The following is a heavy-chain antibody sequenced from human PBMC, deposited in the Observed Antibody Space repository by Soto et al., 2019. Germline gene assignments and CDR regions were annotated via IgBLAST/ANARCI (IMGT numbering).Heavy chain of an antibody. CDR2: IFDSGNT. D-gene: IGHD2-15*01. CDR3: APHQSTGPAATGRVDP. V-gene: IGHV4-39*01. Sequence: QLQLQESGPGLVKPSETLSLTCTVSGGSLSSSSYYWGWIRQPPGKGLEWIGNIFDSGNTYYNPSTKRRVTIYVHTSQLQFSLKLSSATAADTAVYYCAPHQSTGPAATGRVDPWGQGTLVPVSS. CDR1: GGSLSSSSYY. J-gene: IGHJ5*02.